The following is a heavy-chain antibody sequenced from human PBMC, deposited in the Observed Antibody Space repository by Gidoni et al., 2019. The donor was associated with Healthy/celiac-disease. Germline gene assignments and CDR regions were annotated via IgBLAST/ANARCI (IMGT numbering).Heavy chain of an antibody. V-gene: IGHV5-10-1*03. J-gene: IGHJ3*02. CDR1: GYSFTSYW. Sequence: EVQLVQSGAEVKKPGESLRISCTGSGYSFTSYWISWVRQMPGKGLEWMGRIDPSDSYTNYSPSFQGHVTISADKSISTAYLQWSSLKASDTAMYYCARLFTYYYDSSGYYPDAFDIWGQGTMVTVSS. CDR3: ARLFTYYYDSSGYYPDAFDI. CDR2: IDPSDSYT. D-gene: IGHD3-22*01.